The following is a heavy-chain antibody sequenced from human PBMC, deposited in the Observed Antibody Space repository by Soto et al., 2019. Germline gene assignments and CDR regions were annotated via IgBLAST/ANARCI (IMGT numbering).Heavy chain of an antibody. CDR2: IYYSGST. V-gene: IGHV4-59*08. D-gene: IGHD5-18*01. J-gene: IGHJ4*02. CDR1: GGSISSYY. CDR3: ARRGYSYGRYTDY. Sequence: PSETLSLTCTVSGGSISSYYWGWIRQPPGKGLEWIGYIYYSGSTNYNPSLKSRVTISVDTSKNQFSLKLSSVTAADTAVYYCARRGYSYGRYTDYWGQGTLVTVSS.